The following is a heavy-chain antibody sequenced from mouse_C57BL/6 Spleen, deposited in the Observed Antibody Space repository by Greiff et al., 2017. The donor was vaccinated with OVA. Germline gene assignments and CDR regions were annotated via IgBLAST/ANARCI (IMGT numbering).Heavy chain of an antibody. J-gene: IGHJ3*01. CDR3: ARRDIRRGFAY. CDR2: IYPGDGDT. Sequence: VQRVESGPELVKPGASVKISCKASGYAFSSSWMNWVKQRPGKGLEWIGRIYPGDGDTNYNGKFKGKATLTADKSSSTAYMQLSSLTSEDSAVYFCARRDIRRGFAYWGQGTLVTVSA. V-gene: IGHV1-82*01. D-gene: IGHD2-12*01. CDR1: GYAFSSSW.